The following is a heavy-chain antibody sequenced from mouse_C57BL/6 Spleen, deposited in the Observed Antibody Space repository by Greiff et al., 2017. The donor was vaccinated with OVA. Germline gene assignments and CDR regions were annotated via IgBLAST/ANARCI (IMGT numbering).Heavy chain of an antibody. CDR3: AREGSYYGNPYYFDY. CDR1: GYTFTSYW. CDR2: TYPGSGST. D-gene: IGHD2-10*01. Sequence: QVQLKESGAELVKPGASVKMSCKASGYTFTSYWITWVKQRPGQGLEWIGDTYPGSGSTNYNEKFKSKATLTVDTSSSTAYMQLSSLTSEDSAVYYCAREGSYYGNPYYFDYWGQGTTLTVSS. J-gene: IGHJ2*01. V-gene: IGHV1-55*01.